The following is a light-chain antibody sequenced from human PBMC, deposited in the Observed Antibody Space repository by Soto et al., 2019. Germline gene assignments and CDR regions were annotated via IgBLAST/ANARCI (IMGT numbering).Light chain of an antibody. CDR2: AAS. CDR3: KQYYKWPIT. V-gene: IGKV3-15*01. Sequence: EKVMTQSPDTLSVSPGERVTLSCRASESVNTYLAWYQHNPGQAPRLLVYAASTRATGVPDRFSGSGYGTEFTLTINSLQSEDFAVYYCKQYYKWPITFGQGTQLEVK. CDR1: ESVNTY. J-gene: IGKJ5*01.